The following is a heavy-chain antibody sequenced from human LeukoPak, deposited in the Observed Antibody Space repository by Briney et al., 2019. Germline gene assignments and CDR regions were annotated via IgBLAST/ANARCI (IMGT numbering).Heavy chain of an antibody. CDR2: ISSSSSYT. CDR1: GFTFSDYY. V-gene: IGHV3-11*06. Sequence: SGGSLRLSCAASGFTFSDYYMSWIRQAPGKGLEWVSYISSSSSYTNYAGSVKGRFTISRDNAKNSLYLQMNSLRAEDTAVYYCARWGVLELVFDYWGQGTLVTVSS. CDR3: ARWGVLELVFDY. J-gene: IGHJ4*02. D-gene: IGHD1-7*01.